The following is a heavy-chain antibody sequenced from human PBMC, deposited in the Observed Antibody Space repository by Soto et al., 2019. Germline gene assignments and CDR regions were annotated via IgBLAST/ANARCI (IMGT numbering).Heavy chain of an antibody. J-gene: IGHJ2*01. CDR2: INHSGST. CDR3: ARAPYYDFWSGYYTGYWYFDF. Sequence: ASETLSLTCAVYGGSFSGYYWSWIRQPPGKGLEWIGEINHSGSTNYNPSLKSRVTISVDTSKNQFSLKLSSVTAADTAVYYCARAPYYDFWSGYYTGYWYFDFWGRGTLVTVSS. D-gene: IGHD3-3*01. V-gene: IGHV4-34*01. CDR1: GGSFSGYY.